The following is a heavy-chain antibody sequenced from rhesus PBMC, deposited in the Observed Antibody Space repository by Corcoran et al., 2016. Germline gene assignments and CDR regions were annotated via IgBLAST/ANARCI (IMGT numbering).Heavy chain of an antibody. D-gene: IGHD3-28*01. CDR2: ISGRGGST. V-gene: IGHV4-173*01. Sequence: QLQLQESGPGLVKPSETLSLTCAVSGGSISSNWWSWIRQPPGKGLEWIGRISGRGGSTRHNPSLKSRVTISTDTSKNQFSLKLSSVTAADTAVYYCARRIGSYGSGYYGNSLDVWGRGVLVTVSS. J-gene: IGHJ5-2*02. CDR3: ARRIGSYGSGYYGNSLDV. CDR1: GGSISSNW.